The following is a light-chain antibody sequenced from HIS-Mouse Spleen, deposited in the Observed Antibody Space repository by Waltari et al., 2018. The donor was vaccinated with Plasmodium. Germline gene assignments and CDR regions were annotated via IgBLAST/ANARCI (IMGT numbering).Light chain of an antibody. V-gene: IGLV1-40*01. J-gene: IGLJ2*01. CDR3: QSYDSSLSGSV. CDR1: SSNIGAGYD. Sequence: QSVLTQPPSVSGAPGQRVPISCPGSSSNIGAGYDVHWYQQLPGTAPKLLIYGNSNGPSGVPDRSSGSKSGTSASLAITGLQAEDEADYYCQSYDSSLSGSVFGGGTKLTVL. CDR2: GNS.